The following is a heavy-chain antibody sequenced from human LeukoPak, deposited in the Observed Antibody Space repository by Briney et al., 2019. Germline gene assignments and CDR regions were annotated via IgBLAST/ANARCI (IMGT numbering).Heavy chain of an antibody. V-gene: IGHV1-46*01. CDR1: GYTFTSYY. CDR2: INPSGGST. Sequence: GASVKVSCKASGYTFTSYYMHWVRQAPGQGLEWMGIINPSGGSTSYAQKFQGRVTMTRDMSTSTVYMELSSLRSEDTAVYYCARTGGSYRNYVSNWFDPWGQGTLVTVSS. D-gene: IGHD4-11*01. J-gene: IGHJ5*02. CDR3: ARTGGSYRNYVSNWFDP.